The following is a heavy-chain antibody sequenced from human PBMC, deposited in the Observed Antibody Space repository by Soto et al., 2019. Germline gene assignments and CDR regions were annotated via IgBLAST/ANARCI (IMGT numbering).Heavy chain of an antibody. CDR1: GFTFSSYS. J-gene: IGHJ3*02. CDR3: ASGTHIHYFFDI. Sequence: GGSLRLSCAASGFTFSSYSMNWVRQAPGKGLEWVSYISFSSSTIYYADSVKGRFTISRDNAKNSLYLQMNSLRAEDTAVYYCASGTHIHYFFDIWGQGTMVTVSS. V-gene: IGHV3-48*01. D-gene: IGHD1-1*01. CDR2: ISFSSSTI.